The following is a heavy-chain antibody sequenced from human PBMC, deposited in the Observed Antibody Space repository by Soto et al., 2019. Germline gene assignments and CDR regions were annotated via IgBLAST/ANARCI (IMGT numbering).Heavy chain of an antibody. J-gene: IGHJ6*03. CDR1: GGSIGNYY. V-gene: IGHV4-59*08. D-gene: IGHD3-10*01. CDR3: ARLSVSRPGTYYYMDV. CDR2: FYHSGST. Sequence: SETLSLTCTVSGGSIGNYYWSWVRQSPGKGLEFIGNFYHSGSTNYNPSLKSRVTISEDTSMNQFSLRLSSVTAADTAVYYCARLSVSRPGTYYYMDVWGTGTTVTVSS.